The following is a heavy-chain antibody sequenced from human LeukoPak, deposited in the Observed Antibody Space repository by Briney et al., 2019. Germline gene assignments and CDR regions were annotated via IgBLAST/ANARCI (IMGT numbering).Heavy chain of an antibody. CDR3: AKGSPYTSPRNYYFDY. J-gene: IGHJ4*02. CDR2: ISKSGTAT. CDR1: GFTFSSFA. V-gene: IGHV3-23*01. Sequence: GGSLRLSCVASGFTFSSFAMSWVRQAPGKGLEWVSAISKSGTATYYGDSVKGRSSISRDDSKNTVYLQINSLRADDTAIYYCAKGSPYTSPRNYYFDYWGQGTLVTVSS. D-gene: IGHD1-14*01.